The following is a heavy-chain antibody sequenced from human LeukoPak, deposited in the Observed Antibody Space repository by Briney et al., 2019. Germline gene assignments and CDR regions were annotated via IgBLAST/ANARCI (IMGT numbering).Heavy chain of an antibody. CDR2: ISYEGRTI. CDR3: AKEAVPRICDWYDY. CDR1: GFTFSSYG. Sequence: GGSLRLSCTASGFTFSSYGMHWVRQAPGKGLEWVAVISYEGRTIYYADSATGRFTISRDNSKNTLYLQMNSLRPEDTAVYYCAKEAVPRICDWYDYWGQGTLVTVSP. D-gene: IGHD6-19*01. V-gene: IGHV3-30*18. J-gene: IGHJ4*02.